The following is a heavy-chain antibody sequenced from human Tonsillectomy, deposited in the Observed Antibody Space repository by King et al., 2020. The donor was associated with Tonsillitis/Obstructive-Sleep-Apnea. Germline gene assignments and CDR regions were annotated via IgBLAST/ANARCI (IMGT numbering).Heavy chain of an antibody. CDR1: GFSLSNARMG. CDR2: IFSNDEK. CDR3: ARIVVFPKTGPITFGGVIVPLWFDP. J-gene: IGHJ5*02. D-gene: IGHD3-16*02. V-gene: IGHV2-26*01. Sequence: TLKESGPVLVKPPETLTLTCTVSGFSLSNARMGVSWIRQPPGKALEWLAHIFSNDEKSYSTSLKSRLTISKDTSKSQVVLTMTNMDPVDTATYYCARIVVFPKTGPITFGGVIVPLWFDPWGQGTLVTVSS.